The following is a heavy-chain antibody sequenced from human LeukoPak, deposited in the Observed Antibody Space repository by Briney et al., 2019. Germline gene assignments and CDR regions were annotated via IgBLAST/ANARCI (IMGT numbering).Heavy chain of an antibody. CDR2: IYTSGNT. CDR3: ARDGGSSFPGFVWF. Sequence: PETPSLTCTVSGDSITSYYGSWIRQPAGKGLEWVGRIYTSGNTNYNPSLKSRVTMSVDTSKNQFSLKLTSVTAADTAVYYCARDGGSSFPGFVWFWGQGTLVTVSS. V-gene: IGHV4-4*07. D-gene: IGHD6-6*01. CDR1: GDSITSYY. J-gene: IGHJ4*02.